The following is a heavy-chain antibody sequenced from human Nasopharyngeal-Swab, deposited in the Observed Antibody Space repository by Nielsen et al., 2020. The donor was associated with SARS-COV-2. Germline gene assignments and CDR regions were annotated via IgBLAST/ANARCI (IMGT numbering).Heavy chain of an antibody. D-gene: IGHD5-18*01. CDR3: AKARRTDTYGFECFDY. CDR2: ISWNSVSI. Sequence: LKISCAASGFTFDDYAMHWVRQAPGKGLEWVSGISWNSVSIGYADSVKGRFTISRDNAKNSLYLQMNSLRAEDTALYYCAKARRTDTYGFECFDYWGQGTLVTVSS. CDR1: GFTFDDYA. V-gene: IGHV3-9*01. J-gene: IGHJ4*02.